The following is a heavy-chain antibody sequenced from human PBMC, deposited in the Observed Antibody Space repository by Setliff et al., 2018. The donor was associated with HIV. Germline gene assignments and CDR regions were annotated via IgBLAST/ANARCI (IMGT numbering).Heavy chain of an antibody. CDR2: IYPGDSDT. Sequence: PGESLKISCKGSGYSFTSYWIGWVRQMPGKGLEWMGIIYPGDSDTRYSPSFQGQVTISADKSISTAYLQWSSLKASDTAMYYCARGPMNYDILTGYYLYFDYWGQGTLVTVSS. D-gene: IGHD3-9*01. CDR3: ARGPMNYDILTGYYLYFDY. CDR1: GYSFTSYW. J-gene: IGHJ4*02. V-gene: IGHV5-51*01.